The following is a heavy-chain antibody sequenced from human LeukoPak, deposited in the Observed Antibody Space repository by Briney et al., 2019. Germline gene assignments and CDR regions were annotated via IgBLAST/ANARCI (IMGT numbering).Heavy chain of an antibody. CDR1: GYTFTSYY. CDR3: ARDSYVGYCSGGSCDGADY. CDR2: INPSGGST. V-gene: IGHV1-46*01. Sequence: SVKVSCKASGYTFTSYYMHWVRQAPGQGLEWMGIINPSGGSTSYAQKFQGRVTMTRDTSTSTVYMELSSLRSEDTAVYHCARDSYVGYCSGGSCDGADYWGQGTLVTVSS. J-gene: IGHJ4*02. D-gene: IGHD2-15*01.